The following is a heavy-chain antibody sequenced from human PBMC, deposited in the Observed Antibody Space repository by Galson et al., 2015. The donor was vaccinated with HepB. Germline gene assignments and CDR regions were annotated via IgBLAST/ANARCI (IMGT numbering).Heavy chain of an antibody. CDR2: ISYDGSNK. CDR3: ARGDRESPTAGVPMIAPDY. CDR1: GFTFSSYA. D-gene: IGHD3-22*01. Sequence: SLRLSCAASGFTFSSYAMHWVRQAPGKGLEWVAVISYDGSNKYYADSVKGRFTISRDNSKNTLYLQMNSLRAEDTAVYYCARGDRESPTAGVPMIAPDYWGQGTLVTVSS. J-gene: IGHJ4*02. V-gene: IGHV3-30*04.